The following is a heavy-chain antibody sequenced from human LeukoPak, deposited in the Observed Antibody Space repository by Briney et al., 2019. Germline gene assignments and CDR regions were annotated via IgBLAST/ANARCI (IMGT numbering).Heavy chain of an antibody. Sequence: SETLSLTCTVSGGSISGYTWSWVRQPAGKGLEWIGRIYASGSTNYNPSLQGRVTMSVDTSRGQFFLMVHSVTAADTAVYYCARGVVGATAFAYWGQGTVVTASS. V-gene: IGHV4-4*07. CDR2: IYASGST. CDR3: ARGVVGATAFAY. J-gene: IGHJ4*02. CDR1: GGSISGYT. D-gene: IGHD1-26*01.